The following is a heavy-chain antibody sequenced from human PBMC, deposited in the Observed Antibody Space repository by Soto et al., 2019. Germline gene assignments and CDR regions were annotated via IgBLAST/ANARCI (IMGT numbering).Heavy chain of an antibody. V-gene: IGHV4-4*02. D-gene: IGHD3-10*02. Sequence: SETLSLTCTVSGGSISSSNWWSWVRQPPGKGLEWIGEIYHSGSTNYNPSLKSRVTISVDKSKNQFSLKLSSVTAADTAVYYCASVRGGYYYAMDVWGQGTTVTVSS. CDR2: IYHSGST. CDR3: ASVRGGYYYAMDV. J-gene: IGHJ6*02. CDR1: GGSISSSNW.